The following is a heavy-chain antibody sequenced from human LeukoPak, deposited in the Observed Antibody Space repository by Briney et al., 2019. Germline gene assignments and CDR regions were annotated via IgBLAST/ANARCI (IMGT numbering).Heavy chain of an antibody. CDR2: INHSGST. CDR3: ARSYYDSSGFGAFDI. D-gene: IGHD3-22*01. V-gene: IGHV4-34*01. Sequence: SETLSLTCAVYGGSFSGYYWSWIRQPPGKGLEWIGEINHSGSTNYNPSLKSRVTISVDTSKNQFSLKLSSVTAADTAVYYCARSYYDSSGFGAFDIWGQGTMVTVSS. J-gene: IGHJ3*02. CDR1: GGSFSGYY.